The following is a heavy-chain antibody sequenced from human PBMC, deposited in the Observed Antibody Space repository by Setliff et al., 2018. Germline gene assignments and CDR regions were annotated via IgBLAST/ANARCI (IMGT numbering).Heavy chain of an antibody. J-gene: IGHJ5*02. D-gene: IGHD1-26*01. CDR1: GYTFTSYA. V-gene: IGHV1-3*01. CDR3: ARVPVVGATKLYWFDP. Sequence: ASVKVSCKASGYTFTSYAMHWVRQAPGQRLEWMGWINAGNGNTKYSRKFQGRVTITRDTSASTAYMELSSLRSEDTAVYYCARVPVVGATKLYWFDPWGQGTLVTVSS. CDR2: INAGNGNT.